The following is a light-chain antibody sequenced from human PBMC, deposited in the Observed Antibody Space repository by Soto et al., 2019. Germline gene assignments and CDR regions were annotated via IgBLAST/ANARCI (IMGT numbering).Light chain of an antibody. J-gene: IGKJ2*01. CDR1: QSVSRSY. V-gene: IGKV3-20*01. CDR3: QQYGSTPYT. Sequence: EIVLTQSPGTLSLSPGERATLSCRASQSVSRSYFAWYQQKPGHDPRLLIYGASSRATGIPDRFSGSGSATAFTLPISRLEPEDVAVYYCQQYGSTPYTFGQGTKLEIK. CDR2: GAS.